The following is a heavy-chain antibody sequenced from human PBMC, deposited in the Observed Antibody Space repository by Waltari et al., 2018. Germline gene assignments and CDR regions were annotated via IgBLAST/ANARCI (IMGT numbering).Heavy chain of an antibody. CDR2: IYYSGST. V-gene: IGHV4-30-4*08. J-gene: IGHJ6*03. CDR1: GGSISSGDYY. CDR3: ASTTVTTYYYYYYMDV. D-gene: IGHD4-17*01. Sequence: QVQLQESGPGLVKPSQTLSLTCTVSGGSISSGDYYWSWIRQPPGKGLEWIGYIYYSGSTYYNQSLKSRVTITVDKSKNQFSLKLSSVTAADTAVYYCASTTVTTYYYYYYMDVWGKGTTVTVSS.